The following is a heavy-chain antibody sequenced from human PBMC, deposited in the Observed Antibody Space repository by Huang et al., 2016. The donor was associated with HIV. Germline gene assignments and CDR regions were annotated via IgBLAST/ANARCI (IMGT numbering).Heavy chain of an antibody. CDR3: AAVGRHYDGSGYYYLAFDI. J-gene: IGHJ3*02. D-gene: IGHD3-22*01. V-gene: IGHV4-61*02. CDR1: GGSINNGTYY. CDR2: SFTRGCT. Sequence: QVQVQESGPGLVKPSQTLSLTCTVSGGSINNGTYYWSWIRQPAGKGLEWIGRSFTRGCTNYNPSLKSRRTFSGDTSKKQFSLRLSAVTAADTAVYYCAAVGRHYDGSGYYYLAFDIWGRGTMVTVSS.